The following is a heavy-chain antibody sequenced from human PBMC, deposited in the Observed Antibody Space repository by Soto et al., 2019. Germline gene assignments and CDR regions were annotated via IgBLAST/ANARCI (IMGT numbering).Heavy chain of an antibody. Sequence: QVQLVQSGAEVKKPGASVKVSCKSSGYTFNTYSISRVRQATGQGLEWLGWISGDNGETRYAQKFQGRVTMTQDISSSTTFIELKSLRSDDTAMYCCARENVVSYVDTAMVDSFDYWGQGTLVTVSS. CDR2: ISGDNGET. V-gene: IGHV1-18*01. D-gene: IGHD5-18*01. CDR3: ARENVVSYVDTAMVDSFDY. CDR1: GYTFNTYS. J-gene: IGHJ4*02.